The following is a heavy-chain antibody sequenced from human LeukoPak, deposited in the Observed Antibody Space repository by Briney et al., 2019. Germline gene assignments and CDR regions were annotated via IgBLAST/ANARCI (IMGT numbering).Heavy chain of an antibody. J-gene: IGHJ6*03. CDR3: ARVTTGDYYYYYMDV. CDR1: GFTFDDYG. V-gene: IGHV3-20*04. D-gene: IGHD4-11*01. CDR2: INWNGGST. Sequence: PGGSLRLSCAASGFTFDDYGMSWVRQAPGKGLEWVSGINWNGGSTDYADSVKGRFTIFRDNGKNSLYLQMNSLRAEDTALYYCARVTTGDYYYYYMDVWGKGTTVTVSS.